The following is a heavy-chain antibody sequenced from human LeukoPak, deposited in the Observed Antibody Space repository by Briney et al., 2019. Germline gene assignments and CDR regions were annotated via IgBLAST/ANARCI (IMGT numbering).Heavy chain of an antibody. CDR3: AKDFKRETDGYNFPYYYYMDV. J-gene: IGHJ6*03. D-gene: IGHD5-24*01. CDR1: GFTFDDYG. Sequence: GGSLRLSCAASGFTFDDYGMSWVRQAPGKGLEWVSGINWNGGSTGYADSVKGRFTISRDNSKNTLYLQMNSLRAEDTAVYYCAKDFKRETDGYNFPYYYYMDVWGKGTTVTVSS. V-gene: IGHV3-20*04. CDR2: INWNGGST.